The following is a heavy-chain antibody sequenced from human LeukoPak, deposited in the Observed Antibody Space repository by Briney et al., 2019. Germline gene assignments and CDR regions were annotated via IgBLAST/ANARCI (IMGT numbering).Heavy chain of an antibody. CDR2: SIPIFGKA. D-gene: IGHD2-2*01. CDR3: ARGAPTIGYYYYYDMDV. CDR1: GGTFSSYA. J-gene: IGHJ6*03. V-gene: IGHV1-69*13. Sequence: ASVKVSCKASGGTFSSYAIGWVRQAPGQGLEWMGGSIPIFGKANYAQKFQGRVTITADESTSTAYMELSSLRSEDTAVYYCARGAPTIGYYYYYDMDVWGKGTTVTVSS.